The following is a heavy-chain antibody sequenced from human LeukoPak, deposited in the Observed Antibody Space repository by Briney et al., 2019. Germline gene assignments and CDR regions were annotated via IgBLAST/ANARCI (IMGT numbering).Heavy chain of an antibody. D-gene: IGHD6-19*01. CDR3: ARAPQWLANYFDY. J-gene: IGHJ4*02. CDR1: GGSISSSSYF. CDR2: INHSGST. Sequence: SETLSLTCTVSGGSISSSSYFWGWIRQPPGKGLEWIGEINHSGSTNYNPSLKSRVTISVDTSKNQFSLKLSSVTAADTAVYYCARAPQWLANYFDYWGQGTLVTVSS. V-gene: IGHV4-39*07.